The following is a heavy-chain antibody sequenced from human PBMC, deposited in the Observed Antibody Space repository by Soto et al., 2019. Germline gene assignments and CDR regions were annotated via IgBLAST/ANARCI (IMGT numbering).Heavy chain of an antibody. Sequence: GGSLRLSCAASGFTFSSYSMNWVRQAPGKGLEWVSYISSSSSTIYYADSVKGRFTISRDNAKNSLYLQMNSLRDEDTAVYYCARDPSRVTIFGVVYFDYWGQGTLVTVSS. V-gene: IGHV3-48*02. J-gene: IGHJ4*02. CDR1: GFTFSSYS. D-gene: IGHD3-3*01. CDR3: ARDPSRVTIFGVVYFDY. CDR2: ISSSSSTI.